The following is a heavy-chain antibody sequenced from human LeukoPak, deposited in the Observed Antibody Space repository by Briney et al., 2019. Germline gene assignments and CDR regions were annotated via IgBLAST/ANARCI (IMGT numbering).Heavy chain of an antibody. CDR1: GFTFSSYA. Sequence: GGSLRLSCAASGFTFSSYAMSWVRQAPGKGLEWVSAISSSGGSTYYADSVKGRFTISRDNSKNTLYLQVNSLRAEDTAVYYCARECRWFGELPMYYFDYWGQGTLVTVSS. J-gene: IGHJ4*02. CDR2: ISSSGGST. V-gene: IGHV3-23*01. CDR3: ARECRWFGELPMYYFDY. D-gene: IGHD3-10*01.